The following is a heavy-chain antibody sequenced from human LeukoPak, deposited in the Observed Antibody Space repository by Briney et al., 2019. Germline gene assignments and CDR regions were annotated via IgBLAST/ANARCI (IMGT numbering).Heavy chain of an antibody. CDR1: GVSVTGLQ. Sequence: PSETLSLTCTVSGVSVTGLQWSWIRQSPLKGLGWIWNIHMTGRTDYNPSLRSGVTISTDTSKSQFSLLLTTVSAADTAIYFCATSYDAKVAPFDLLGQGILVTVSS. V-gene: IGHV4-4*09. CDR3: ATSYDAKVAPFDL. D-gene: IGHD2-8*01. J-gene: IGHJ4*02. CDR2: IHMTGRT.